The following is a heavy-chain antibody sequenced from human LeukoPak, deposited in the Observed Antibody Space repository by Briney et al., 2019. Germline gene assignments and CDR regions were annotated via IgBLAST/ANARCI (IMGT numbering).Heavy chain of an antibody. CDR1: GFTFSSHA. Sequence: AGGSLRLSSAASGFTFSSHAMNWVRQAPGKGLEWVSAISGSGGSTYYADSVKGRFTISRDNSKNTLYVQMNSLRAEDTAIYYCAKVMAVAARRGNIAYWGQGTLVTVSS. CDR2: ISGSGGST. V-gene: IGHV3-23*01. J-gene: IGHJ4*02. CDR3: AKVMAVAARRGNIAY. D-gene: IGHD6-19*01.